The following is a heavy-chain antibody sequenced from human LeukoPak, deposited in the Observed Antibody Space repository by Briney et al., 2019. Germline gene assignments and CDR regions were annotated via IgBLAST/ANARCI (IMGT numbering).Heavy chain of an antibody. J-gene: IGHJ4*02. CDR1: GFDFNKYW. V-gene: IGHV3-7*01. D-gene: IGHD3/OR15-3a*01. CDR2: IKHDDTEI. Sequence: GGSPRLSCAASGFDFNKYWMNWVRQAPGKGLEWVANIKHDDTEINCVDSVRGRFTVSRDNAKNSLYLQLNSLRHEDAAVYFCARGGYYNFWTGLVDYWGLGTRVTVSS. CDR3: ARGGYYNFWTGLVDY.